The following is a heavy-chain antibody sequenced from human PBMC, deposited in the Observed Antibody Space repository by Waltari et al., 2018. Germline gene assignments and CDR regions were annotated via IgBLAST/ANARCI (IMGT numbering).Heavy chain of an antibody. D-gene: IGHD1-20*01. Sequence: QVQLQQWGAGLLKPSETLSLTCAVYGGSFSGYYWSWIRQPPGKGLEWIGEINHSGSTNYNPSLKSRVTISVDTSKNQFSLKLSSVTAADTAVYYCARSITGTHGGFDYWGQGTLVTVSS. CDR1: GGSFSGYY. J-gene: IGHJ4*02. CDR2: INHSGST. CDR3: ARSITGTHGGFDY. V-gene: IGHV4-34*01.